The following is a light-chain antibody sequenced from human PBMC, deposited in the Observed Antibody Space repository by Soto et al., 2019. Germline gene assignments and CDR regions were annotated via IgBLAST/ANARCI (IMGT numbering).Light chain of an antibody. CDR2: DAS. CDR1: QSVSSY. Sequence: EIVLTQSPATLSLSPGERATLSCRASQSVSSYLAWYQQKPGQAPRLLIYDASNRATGIPARFSGSGSGTDFTLTISSLEPEDFAVYYCQHRSNWPLFTFGHGTKVDIK. V-gene: IGKV3-11*01. CDR3: QHRSNWPLFT. J-gene: IGKJ3*01.